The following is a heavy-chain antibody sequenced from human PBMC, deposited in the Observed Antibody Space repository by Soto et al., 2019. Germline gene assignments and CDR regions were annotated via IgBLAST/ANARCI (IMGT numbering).Heavy chain of an antibody. CDR1: GYSFTSYW. CDR3: ARFRNSGWGMDV. V-gene: IGHV5-10-1*01. J-gene: IGHJ6*02. Sequence: PGESLNISCKGSGYSFTSYWISLVRQMPGKGLEWMGRIDPSDSYISYSPSFQGHVTISADKSISTAYLQWSSLQASDTAMYYCARFRNSGWGMDVWGQWTTVTVSS. D-gene: IGHD5-12*01. CDR2: IDPSDSYI.